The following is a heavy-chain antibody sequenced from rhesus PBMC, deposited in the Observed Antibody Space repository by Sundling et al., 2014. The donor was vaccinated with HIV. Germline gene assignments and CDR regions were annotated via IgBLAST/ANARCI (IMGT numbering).Heavy chain of an antibody. CDR2: ISYTGGNT. CDR1: GFSFSDYY. V-gene: IGHV3-59*01. CDR3: AREFCSGGVCYVSLGLDS. J-gene: IGHJ6*01. Sequence: EVQLVESGGGLAKPGGSLRLSCAASGFSFSDYYMHWVRQAPGKGLEWVSGISYTGGNTYYADSVKGRFTISRENAKNTLYLQMDSLRAEDTAVYYCAREFCSGGVCYVSLGLDSWGQGVVVTVSS. D-gene: IGHD2-8*01.